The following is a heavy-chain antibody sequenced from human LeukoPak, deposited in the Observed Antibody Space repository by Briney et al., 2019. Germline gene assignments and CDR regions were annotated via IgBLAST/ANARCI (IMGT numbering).Heavy chain of an antibody. CDR3: ARVRGYYDSSGYYFRLGDYFDY. D-gene: IGHD3-22*01. V-gene: IGHV1-18*01. Sequence: GASVKVSCKASGYTFTSYGISWVRQAPGQGLEWMGWISAYNGNTNYAQKLQGRVTMTTDTSTSTAYMELRSLRSDDTAVYYCARVRGYYDSSGYYFRLGDYFDYWGQGTLVIVSS. CDR1: GYTFTSYG. CDR2: ISAYNGNT. J-gene: IGHJ4*02.